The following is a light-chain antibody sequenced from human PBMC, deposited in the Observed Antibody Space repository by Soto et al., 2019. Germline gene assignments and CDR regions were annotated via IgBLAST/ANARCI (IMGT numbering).Light chain of an antibody. CDR3: QQYNNWPPWT. CDR1: QSVYSN. V-gene: IGKV3-15*01. CDR2: DAS. J-gene: IGKJ1*01. Sequence: EIVMTQSPATLSVSPGERATLSCRANQSVYSNLAWYQQKPGQAPRLLISDASTRATGIPARFSGSGSGTEFTLTISSLQSEDFAVYYCQQYNNWPPWTFGQGTKVEIK.